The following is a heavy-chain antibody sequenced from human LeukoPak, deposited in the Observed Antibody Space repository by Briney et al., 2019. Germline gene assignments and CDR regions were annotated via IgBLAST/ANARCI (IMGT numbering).Heavy chain of an antibody. V-gene: IGHV4-61*02. CDR1: GGSISSGSYY. Sequence: ASQTLSLTCTVSGGSISSGSYYWSWIRQPAGKGLEWIGRIYTSGSTNYNPSLKSRVTISVDTSKNQFSLKLSSVTAADTAVYYCAREGPTSNLGAKDRNEYFQHWGQGTLVTVSS. CDR3: AREGPTSNLGAKDRNEYFQH. CDR2: IYTSGST. D-gene: IGHD3-16*01. J-gene: IGHJ1*01.